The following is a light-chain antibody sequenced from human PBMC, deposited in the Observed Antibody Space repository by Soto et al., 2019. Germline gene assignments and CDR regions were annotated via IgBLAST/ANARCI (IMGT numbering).Light chain of an antibody. J-gene: IGKJ1*01. CDR3: QQYGSSPGT. Sequence: LLTQSPATLSVSPGQRVTLSCRASQSISSYLAWYQQRPGQPSRLLIYDASNRATGIPDRFSGSGSGTDFTLTISRLEPEDFAVYYCQQYGSSPGTFGQGTKVDI. CDR2: DAS. V-gene: IGKV3-20*01. CDR1: QSISSY.